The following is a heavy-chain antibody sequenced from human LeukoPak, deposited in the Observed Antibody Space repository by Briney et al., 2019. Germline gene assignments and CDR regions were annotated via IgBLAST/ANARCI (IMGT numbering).Heavy chain of an antibody. CDR3: ARHVGSGSYYDY. CDR2: IYPADSDT. J-gene: IGHJ4*02. Sequence: GESLKISCQVSGYIFTNYWIGWVRQMPGKGLESMGIIYPADSDTTYSPSFEGQVTISADKSIDTVYLQWSSLNASDTAMYYCARHVGSGSYYDYWGQGTLVTVSS. D-gene: IGHD1-26*01. CDR1: GYIFTNYW. V-gene: IGHV5-51*01.